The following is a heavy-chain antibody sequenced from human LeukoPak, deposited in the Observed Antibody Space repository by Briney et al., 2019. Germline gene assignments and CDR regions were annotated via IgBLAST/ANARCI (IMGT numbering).Heavy chain of an antibody. Sequence: GASVKVSCKASGYTFTGYYMHWVRQAPGQGLEWMGWINPNSGGTNYAQKFQGRVTMTRDTSISTAYMELSRLRSDDTAVYYCARAQRIAAAGRGWFEPWGQGTLVTVSS. CDR3: ARAQRIAAAGRGWFEP. J-gene: IGHJ5*02. CDR1: GYTFTGYY. V-gene: IGHV1-2*02. CDR2: INPNSGGT. D-gene: IGHD6-13*01.